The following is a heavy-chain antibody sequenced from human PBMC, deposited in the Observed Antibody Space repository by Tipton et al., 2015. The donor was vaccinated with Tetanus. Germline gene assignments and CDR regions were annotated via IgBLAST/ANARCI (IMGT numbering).Heavy chain of an antibody. CDR3: ARGPSVAYCSGGSCPVWFDP. Sequence: LRLSCSVSGVSMSTTNYFWGWIRQPPGKPLEWIGYIYYSGSTNYNPSLKSRVTISVDTSKNQFSLKLSSVTAADTAVYYCARGPSVAYCSGGSCPVWFDPWGQGTLVTVSS. CDR2: IYYSGST. J-gene: IGHJ5*02. D-gene: IGHD2-15*01. V-gene: IGHV4-61*05. CDR1: GVSMSTTNYF.